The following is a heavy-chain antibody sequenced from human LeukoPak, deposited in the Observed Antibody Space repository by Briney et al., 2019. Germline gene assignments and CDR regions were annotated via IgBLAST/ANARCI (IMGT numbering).Heavy chain of an antibody. CDR3: ASLLTPYHGSGGGGVDV. CDR1: GFTFSTHW. CDR2: ISGDGSMT. D-gene: IGHD3-10*01. Sequence: GGSLRLSCAASGFTFSTHWMYWVRQAPGKELVWVSRISGDGSMTSYADSVKGRFTISRDNAKDTLFLQMTSLRVEDTAVYSCASLLTPYHGSGGGGVDVWGQGTTVTVTS. J-gene: IGHJ6*02. V-gene: IGHV3-74*01.